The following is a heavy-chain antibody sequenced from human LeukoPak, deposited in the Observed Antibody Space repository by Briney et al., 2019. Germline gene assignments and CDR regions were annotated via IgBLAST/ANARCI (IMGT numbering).Heavy chain of an antibody. Sequence: GESLKISCKGSGYSFTSYWIGWVRQMPGEGLEWMGIIYPGDSDTRYSPSFQGQVTISADKSISTAYLQWSSLKASDTAMYYCARRSRFRFLEWLPDYWGQGTLVTVSS. CDR3: ARRSRFRFLEWLPDY. V-gene: IGHV5-51*01. J-gene: IGHJ4*02. CDR1: GYSFTSYW. D-gene: IGHD3-3*01. CDR2: IYPGDSDT.